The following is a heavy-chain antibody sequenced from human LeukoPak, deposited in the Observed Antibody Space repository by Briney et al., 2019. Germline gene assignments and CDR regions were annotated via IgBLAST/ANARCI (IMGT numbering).Heavy chain of an antibody. CDR2: ISSSGATM. J-gene: IGHJ4*02. CDR1: GFTFSSYE. CDR3: ARILDSAWGELGY. V-gene: IGHV3-48*03. Sequence: GGSLRLSCAASGFTFSSYEINWVRQAPGKGLEWISYISSSGATMYFADSVKGRFTISRDNAKNSLYLQMNSLRAEDTAVYYCARILDSAWGELGYWGQGTLVTVSS. D-gene: IGHD6-19*01.